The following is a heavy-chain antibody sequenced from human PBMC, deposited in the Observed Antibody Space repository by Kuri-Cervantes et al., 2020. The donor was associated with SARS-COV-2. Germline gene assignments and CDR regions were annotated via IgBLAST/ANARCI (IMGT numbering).Heavy chain of an antibody. Sequence: GESLKISCAASGFTFSSYSMNWVRQAPGKGLEWVSSISSSSSYIYYADSVKGRFTISRDNAKNSLYLQMSSLRAEDTAVYYCARDSGSDYWGQGTLVTVSS. CDR1: GFTFSSYS. V-gene: IGHV3-21*01. J-gene: IGHJ4*02. CDR2: ISSSSSYI. D-gene: IGHD3-10*01. CDR3: ARDSGSDY.